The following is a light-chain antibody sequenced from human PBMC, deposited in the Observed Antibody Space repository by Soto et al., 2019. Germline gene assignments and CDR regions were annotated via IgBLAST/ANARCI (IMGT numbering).Light chain of an antibody. V-gene: IGLV2-11*01. Sequence: QSALPQPRSVSGSPGQSVTISCTGTSSDVGGYNYVSWYQQHPGKAPKLMIYDVSKRPSGVPDRFSGSKSGNTASLAISGLQAEDEADYYCCSYAGSYIWVFGGGTELTVL. CDR3: CSYAGSYIWV. CDR1: SSDVGGYNY. CDR2: DVS. J-gene: IGLJ3*02.